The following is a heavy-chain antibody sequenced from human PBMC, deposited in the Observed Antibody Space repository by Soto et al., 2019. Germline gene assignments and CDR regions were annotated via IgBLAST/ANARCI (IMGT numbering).Heavy chain of an antibody. CDR2: IYASGAT. Sequence: SETLSLTCTVSGGSISAYYWIWIRQPPGGTLEWIGYIYASGATTYNPSLESRVTMSVDMPNNEFSLELTSLTAADTAVYYCARSHSFDGSIYHYYFDFWGQGTLVTVSS. CDR1: GGSISAYY. D-gene: IGHD3-10*01. J-gene: IGHJ4*02. CDR3: ARSHSFDGSIYHYYFDF. V-gene: IGHV4-59*01.